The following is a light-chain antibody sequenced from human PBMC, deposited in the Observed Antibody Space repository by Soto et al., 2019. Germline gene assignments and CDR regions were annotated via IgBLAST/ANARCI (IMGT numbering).Light chain of an antibody. J-gene: IGLJ2*01. Sequence: QSALTQPRSVSGSPGQSVTISCTGTSSDVGDYNYVSWYQQHPGKVPKLIIYDVTKRPSGVPDRFSASKSGNTASLTISGLQAGDEADYYCCSYAGSYTVVFGGGTKLTVL. V-gene: IGLV2-11*01. CDR1: SSDVGDYNY. CDR3: CSYAGSYTVV. CDR2: DVT.